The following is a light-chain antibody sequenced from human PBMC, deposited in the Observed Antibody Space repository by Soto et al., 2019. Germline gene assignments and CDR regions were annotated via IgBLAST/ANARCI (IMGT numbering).Light chain of an antibody. V-gene: IGKV3-15*01. CDR1: QSVSSSY. J-gene: IGKJ2*01. Sequence: EIVSTQSQGTLSLSPGERATLSCRASQSVSSSYLAWYQQKPGQAPRLLIYGAPTRATGIPARFSGSGSGTEFTLTISSLQSEDFAVYFCQQYDDWPPYTFGQGPRWIS. CDR3: QQYDDWPPYT. CDR2: GAP.